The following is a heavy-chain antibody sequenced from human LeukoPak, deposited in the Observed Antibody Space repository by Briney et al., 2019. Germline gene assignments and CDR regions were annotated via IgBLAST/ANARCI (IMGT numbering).Heavy chain of an antibody. CDR2: IRSKADTYTT. CDR1: GFTFSASA. CDR3: TREYSSGWPFDF. V-gene: IGHV3-73*01. J-gene: IGHJ4*02. D-gene: IGHD6-19*01. Sequence: PGGSLKLSCAASGFTFSASAVHWVRRASGKGLEWVGRIRSKADTYTTSYAASVRGRFTISRDDSKYTAFLQLNSLKTEDTAVYYCTREYSSGWPFDFWGQGTLVTVSS.